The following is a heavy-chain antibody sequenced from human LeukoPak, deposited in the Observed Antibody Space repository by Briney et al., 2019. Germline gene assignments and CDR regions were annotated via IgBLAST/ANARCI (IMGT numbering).Heavy chain of an antibody. CDR1: SGSISSGDYY. CDR2: IYFSGST. J-gene: IGHJ4*02. Sequence: PSQTLSLTRTVSSGSISSGDYYWSWIRQPPGKGLEWIGYIYFSGSTYYNPSLKSRVTISVDTSKNQFSLKLSSVTAADAAVYYCARGAVLWFGELFGGLAAPAYYFDYWGQGTLVTASS. CDR3: ARGAVLWFGELFGGLAAPAYYFDY. D-gene: IGHD3-10*01. V-gene: IGHV4-30-4*01.